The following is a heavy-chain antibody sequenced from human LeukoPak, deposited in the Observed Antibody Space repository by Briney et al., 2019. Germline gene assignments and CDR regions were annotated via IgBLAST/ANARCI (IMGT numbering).Heavy chain of an antibody. D-gene: IGHD2/OR15-2a*01. CDR3: TRCNSHTKWFDP. J-gene: IGHJ5*02. CDR2: TYYRAKWFN. Sequence: SQTLSLTCAISLDSLSSNSAAWNWIRPSPSRGLEWRGSTYYRAKWFNDYAVSVQSRITIHPDTSKTQFSLLCTPGTPEYIAVCYCTRCNSHTKWFDPWVRGTLLTLS. CDR1: LDSLSSNSAA. V-gene: IGHV6-1*01.